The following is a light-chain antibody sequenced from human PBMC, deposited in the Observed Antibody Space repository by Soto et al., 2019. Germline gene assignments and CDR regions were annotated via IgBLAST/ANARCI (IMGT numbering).Light chain of an antibody. CDR1: QSISSY. Sequence: DIQMTQSPSSLSASVGDRVTITCRASQSISSYLNWYQQKPGKAPKLLIYAASSLQSGVPSRFSGSGSGTDFTLPISSLQSEDFAIYYCQQSYSTLPLTFGGGTKVEIK. CDR3: QQSYSTLPLT. CDR2: AAS. V-gene: IGKV1-39*01. J-gene: IGKJ4*01.